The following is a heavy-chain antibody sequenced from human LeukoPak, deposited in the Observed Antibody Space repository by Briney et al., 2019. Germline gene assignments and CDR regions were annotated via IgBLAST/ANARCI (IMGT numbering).Heavy chain of an antibody. CDR2: IVVGSGNT. Sequence: GTSVKVSCEASGFTFTSSAMQWVRQARGQRLEWIGWIVVGSGNTNYAQKFQERVTITRDMSTSTAYMELSSLRSEDTAVYYCAAFIVATSNFVDYWGQGTLVTVSS. CDR1: GFTFTSSA. J-gene: IGHJ4*02. V-gene: IGHV1-58*02. CDR3: AAFIVATSNFVDY. D-gene: IGHD5-12*01.